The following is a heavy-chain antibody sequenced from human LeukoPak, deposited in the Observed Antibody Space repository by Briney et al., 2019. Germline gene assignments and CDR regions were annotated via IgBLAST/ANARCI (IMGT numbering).Heavy chain of an antibody. D-gene: IGHD5-12*01. CDR3: ARGTVYSGYDSPGFDY. Sequence: GGSLRLSCAASGFTFSSYSMNWVRQAPGKGLEWVSSISSSSSYIYYADSVKGRFTISRDNAKNSLYLQMNSLRAEDTAVYYCARGTVYSGYDSPGFDYWGQGTLVTVSS. V-gene: IGHV3-21*01. J-gene: IGHJ4*02. CDR2: ISSSSSYI. CDR1: GFTFSSYS.